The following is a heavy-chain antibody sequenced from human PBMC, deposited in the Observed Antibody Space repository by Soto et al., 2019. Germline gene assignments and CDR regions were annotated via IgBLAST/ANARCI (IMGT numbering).Heavy chain of an antibody. V-gene: IGHV1-18*04. CDR1: GYTFTSYG. CDR3: ARDPTCSSTICYGYYYYYGMDV. CDR2: ISAYNGNT. D-gene: IGHD2-2*01. Sequence: ASVKVSCKASGYTFTSYGISWVRQAPGQGLEWMGWISAYNGNTSYAQKLQGRVTMTTDTSTSTAYMELRSLRSDDTAVYYCARDPTCSSTICYGYYYYYGMDVWGQGTTVTVSS. J-gene: IGHJ6*02.